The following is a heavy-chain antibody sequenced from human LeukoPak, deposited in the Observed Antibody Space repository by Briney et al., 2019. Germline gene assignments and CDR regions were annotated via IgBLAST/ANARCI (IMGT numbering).Heavy chain of an antibody. CDR3: ARDFDGSGYGY. CDR2: ISYDGSNK. V-gene: IGHV3-30-3*01. D-gene: IGHD2-15*01. CDR1: GFTFSSYA. J-gene: IGHJ4*02. Sequence: GRSLRLSCAASGFTFSSYAMHWVRQAPGKGLERVAVISYDGSNKYYADSVKGRFTISRDNSKNTLYLQMNSLRAEDTAVYYCARDFDGSGYGYWGQGTLVTVSS.